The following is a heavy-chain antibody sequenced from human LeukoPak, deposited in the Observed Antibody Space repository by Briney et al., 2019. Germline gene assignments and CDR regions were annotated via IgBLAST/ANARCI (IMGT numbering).Heavy chain of an antibody. D-gene: IGHD6-13*01. J-gene: IGHJ4*02. CDR3: ARDLGGKVAAGVR. V-gene: IGHV7-4-1*02. Sequence: GASVKVSCKASGYTVTSYAMNWVRQAPGQWLEWMGWINTNTWNPTYAQGFTGRFVFSLDTSVSTAYLQISSLKAEDTAVYYCARDLGGKVAAGVRWGQGTLVTVSS. CDR1: GYTVTSYA. CDR2: INTNTWNP.